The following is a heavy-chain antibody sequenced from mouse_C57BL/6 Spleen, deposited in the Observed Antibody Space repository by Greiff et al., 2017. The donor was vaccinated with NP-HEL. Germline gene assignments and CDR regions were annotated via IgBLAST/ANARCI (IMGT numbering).Heavy chain of an antibody. V-gene: IGHV1-52*01. Sequence: QVHVKQPGAELVRPGSSVKLSCKASGYTFTSYWMHWVKQRPIQGLEWIGNIDPSDSETHYNQKFKDKATLTVDKSSSTAYMQLSSLTSEDSAVYYCAREGITTVVGDYWGQGTTLTVSS. CDR3: AREGITTVVGDY. D-gene: IGHD1-1*01. CDR1: GYTFTSYW. CDR2: IDPSDSET. J-gene: IGHJ2*01.